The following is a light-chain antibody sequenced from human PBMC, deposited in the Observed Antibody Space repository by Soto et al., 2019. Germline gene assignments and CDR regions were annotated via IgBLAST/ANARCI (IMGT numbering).Light chain of an antibody. CDR3: QQRSDWPST. CDR1: QSVGSY. J-gene: IGKJ4*01. Sequence: EIVLTQSPATLSLSPGDRATLSCRASQSVGSYLGWYQQRPGQAPRLLLYDASNRATGIPARFSGSGSGTGSTLTISGLEPEDVAAYYCQQRSDWPSTLGRGTKVEIK. V-gene: IGKV3-11*01. CDR2: DAS.